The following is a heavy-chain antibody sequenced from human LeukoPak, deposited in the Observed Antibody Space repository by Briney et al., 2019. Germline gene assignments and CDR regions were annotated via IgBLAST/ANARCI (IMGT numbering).Heavy chain of an antibody. Sequence: SETLSLTCTVSGGSMGSYNYNWIRESPGKGVEWIGNIYSGGSTKYNPSLKSRVTISRDKSQNQFSLEMKSVTAADTAIYYCARNWNILGDTNWFDPWGQGTLVTVSS. CDR2: IYSGGST. CDR3: ARNWNILGDTNWFDP. D-gene: IGHD2-21*02. CDR1: GGSMGSYN. J-gene: IGHJ5*02. V-gene: IGHV4-59*01.